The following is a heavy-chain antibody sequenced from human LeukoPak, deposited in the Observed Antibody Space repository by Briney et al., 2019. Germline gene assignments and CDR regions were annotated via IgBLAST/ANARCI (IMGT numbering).Heavy chain of an antibody. CDR3: ARDLAVAGTFDY. CDR2: ISSSSSYI. Sequence: GGSLRLSCAASGFTFSSYSTNWVRQAPGRGLEWVSSISSSSSYIYYADSVKGRFTISRDNAKNSLYLQMNSLRAEDTAVYYCARDLAVAGTFDYWRQGTLVTVSS. D-gene: IGHD6-19*01. J-gene: IGHJ4*02. V-gene: IGHV3-21*01. CDR1: GFTFSSYS.